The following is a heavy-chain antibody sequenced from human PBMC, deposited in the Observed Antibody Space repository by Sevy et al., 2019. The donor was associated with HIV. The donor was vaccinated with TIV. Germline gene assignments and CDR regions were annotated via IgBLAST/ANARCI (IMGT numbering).Heavy chain of an antibody. CDR1: GGSIARSSHD. CDR3: ARHGGLVDRGFDF. J-gene: IGHJ4*02. CDR2: IYFSGCT. Sequence: SETLSLTCTVSGGSIARSSHDWGWIRQSPGKGLEWIGSIYFSGCTSYATSLRSRVTISVDTSKNQVSLKMRSVTATDTAFYYCARHGGLVDRGFDFWGQGALVTVSS. D-gene: IGHD3-10*01. V-gene: IGHV4-39*01.